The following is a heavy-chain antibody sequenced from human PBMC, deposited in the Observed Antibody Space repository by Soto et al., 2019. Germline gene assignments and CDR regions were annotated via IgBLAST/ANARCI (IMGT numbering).Heavy chain of an antibody. J-gene: IGHJ4*02. CDR1: GFTFSRFA. D-gene: IGHD6-13*01. Sequence: EVQLLESGGGLVQPGGPLRLSCAASGFTFSRFAMSWVRQAPGKGLEWVSALSGSGRSTYYADSVRGRFTFSRDNSKNTLYLQMNSLTAEDTAVYYCAKDSSSWSTPQYVDYWGQGTLVTVSS. CDR3: AKDSSSWSTPQYVDY. V-gene: IGHV3-23*01. CDR2: LSGSGRST.